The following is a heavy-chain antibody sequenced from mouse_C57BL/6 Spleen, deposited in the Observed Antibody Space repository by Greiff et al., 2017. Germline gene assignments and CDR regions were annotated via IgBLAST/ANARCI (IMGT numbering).Heavy chain of an antibody. CDR2: IDPSDSYT. D-gene: IGHD1-1*01. J-gene: IGHJ4*01. V-gene: IGHV1-50*01. CDR3: ARGGSSYLYAMDY. Sequence: QVQLQQPGAELVKPGASVKLSCKASGYTFTSYWMQWVKQRPGQGLEWIGEIDPSDSYTNYNQKFKVKATLTVDSSSSTAYMQLSSLTSEDSAVYYCARGGSSYLYAMDYWGQGTSVTVSS. CDR1: GYTFTSYW.